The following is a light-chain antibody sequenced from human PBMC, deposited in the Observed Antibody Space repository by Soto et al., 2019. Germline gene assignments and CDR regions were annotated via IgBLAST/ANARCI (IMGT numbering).Light chain of an antibody. CDR3: SSYTLRNTLVL. CDR2: EVS. V-gene: IGLV2-14*01. Sequence: ALTQPASVSGSPGQSITISCTGTSSDVGGYNFVSWYQQHPGKAPRLIIYEVSSRPSGVSYRFSGSKSGNTASLTISGLQAEDEADYYCSSYTLRNTLVLFGGGTKLTVL. J-gene: IGLJ3*02. CDR1: SSDVGGYNF.